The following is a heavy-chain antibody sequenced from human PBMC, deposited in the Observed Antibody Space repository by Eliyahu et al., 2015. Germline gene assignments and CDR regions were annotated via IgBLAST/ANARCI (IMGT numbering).Heavy chain of an antibody. D-gene: IGHD6-13*01. J-gene: IGHJ4*02. CDR2: ISWNSGSI. Sequence: EVQLVESGGGLVQPGRSLRLSCAASGXTLDDYAMHWVRQAPGKGLEWVSXISWNSGSIGYADSVKGRFTISRDNAKNSLYLQMNSLRAEDTALYYCAKGPEGWQQLVPFDYWGQGTLVTVSS. CDR1: GXTLDDYA. V-gene: IGHV3-9*01. CDR3: AKGPEGWQQLVPFDY.